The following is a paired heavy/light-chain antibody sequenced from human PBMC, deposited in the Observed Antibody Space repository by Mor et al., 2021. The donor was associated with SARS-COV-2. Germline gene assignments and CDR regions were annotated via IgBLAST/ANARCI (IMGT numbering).Heavy chain of an antibody. CDR2: IKSKTDGGTT. D-gene: IGHD2-8*01. J-gene: IGHJ4*02. V-gene: IGHV3-15*01. CDR3: TTDRYCTNGVCYGAPDY. CDR1: GFTFSNAW. Sequence: EVQLVESGGGLVKPGGSLRLSCAASGFTFSNAWMSWVRQAPGKGLEWVGRIKSKTDGGTTDYAAPVKGRFTISRDDSKNTLYLQMNSLKTEDTAVYYCTTDRYCTNGVCYGAPDYWGQGTLVTVSS.
Light chain of an antibody. CDR2: LNSDGSH. J-gene: IGLJ2*01. CDR3: QTWGTGIHEV. Sequence: QLVLTQSPSASASLGASVKLTCTLSSGHSSYAIAWHQQQPEKGPRYLMKLNSDGSHSKGDGIPDRFSGSSSGAERYLTISSLQSEDEADYYCQTWGTGIHEVFGGGTKLTVL. CDR1: SGHSSYA. V-gene: IGLV4-69*01.